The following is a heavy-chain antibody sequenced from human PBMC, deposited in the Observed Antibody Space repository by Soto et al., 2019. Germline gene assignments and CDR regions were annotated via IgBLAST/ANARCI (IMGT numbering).Heavy chain of an antibody. J-gene: IGHJ4*02. D-gene: IGHD3-3*01. Sequence: GGSLRLSCAASGFTFNSYWMSWVRQAPGKELEWVANIKQDGSEKYYVDSVKGRFTISRDNAKNSLYLQMNSLRAEDTAVYYCATHFTILDREDYWGQGTLVTVSS. CDR1: GFTFNSYW. V-gene: IGHV3-7*01. CDR2: IKQDGSEK. CDR3: ATHFTILDREDY.